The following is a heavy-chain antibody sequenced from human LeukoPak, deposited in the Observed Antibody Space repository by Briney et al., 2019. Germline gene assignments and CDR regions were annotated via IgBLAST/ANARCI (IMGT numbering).Heavy chain of an antibody. D-gene: IGHD3-22*01. J-gene: IGHJ4*02. V-gene: IGHV5-51*01. CDR3: ARRAGIYDSSGYGDY. Sequence: GESLQISCKGSGYRFSSYWIGWVRQMPGKGLEWMGIIYPGDSESSYSPSFQGQVIISADKSLSTAYLQWSSLKATDTAMYYCARRAGIYDSSGYGDYWGQGTLVTVSS. CDR1: GYRFSSYW. CDR2: IYPGDSES.